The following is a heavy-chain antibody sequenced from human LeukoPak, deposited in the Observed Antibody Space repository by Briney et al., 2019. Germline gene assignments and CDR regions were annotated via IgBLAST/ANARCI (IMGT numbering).Heavy chain of an antibody. J-gene: IGHJ2*01. Sequence: ASVNVSCKASGYTFTSYAMHWVRQAPGQRLEWMGWINAGNGNTKYSQKFQGRVTITRDTSASTAYMELSSLRSEDTAVYYCAREPSRNWGLRGDWYFDLWGRGTLVTVSS. CDR2: INAGNGNT. V-gene: IGHV1-3*01. CDR3: AREPSRNWGLRGDWYFDL. CDR1: GYTFTSYA. D-gene: IGHD7-27*01.